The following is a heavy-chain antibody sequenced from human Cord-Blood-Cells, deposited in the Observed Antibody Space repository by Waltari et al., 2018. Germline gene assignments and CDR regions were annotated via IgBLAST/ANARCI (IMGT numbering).Heavy chain of an antibody. CDR1: GGTFSSYA. V-gene: IGHV1-69*01. CDR2: IIPIFGTA. D-gene: IGHD2-15*01. Sequence: QVQLVQSGAEVKKPGSSVKVSCKASGGTFSSYAISWVRQAPGQGLEWMGGIIPIFGTANYAQKFQGRVTITADESTSTAYMELSSLRSEDTAVYYCARGLYWSGGSCYGRWFDPWGQGTLVTVSS. CDR3: ARGLYWSGGSCYGRWFDP. J-gene: IGHJ5*02.